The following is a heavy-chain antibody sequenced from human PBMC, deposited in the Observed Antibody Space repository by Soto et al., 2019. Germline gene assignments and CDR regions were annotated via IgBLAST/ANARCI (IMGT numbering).Heavy chain of an antibody. CDR3: AGPAAKVGYYYYYYMDV. D-gene: IGHD2-2*01. CDR1: GFTFSSYA. J-gene: IGHJ6*03. Sequence: EVQLLESGGGLVQPGGSPRLSCAASGFTFSSYAMSWVRQAPGKGLEWVSAISGSGGSTYYADSVKGRFTISRDNSKNTLYLQMNSLRAEDTAVYYCAGPAAKVGYYYYYYMDVWGKGTTVTVSS. V-gene: IGHV3-23*01. CDR2: ISGSGGST.